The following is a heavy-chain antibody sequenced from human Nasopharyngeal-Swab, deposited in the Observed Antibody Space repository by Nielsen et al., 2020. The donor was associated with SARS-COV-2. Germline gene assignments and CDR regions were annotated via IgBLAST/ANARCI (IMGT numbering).Heavy chain of an antibody. V-gene: IGHV4-61*02. Sequence: RQPPGKGLEWIGRLYTSGTTNYNPSLKSRVTISVDTSKDQFSLKLSSVTAADTAVYYCARAILNLGRGDYMDVWGKGTTVPSP. CDR2: LYTSGTT. CDR3: ARAILNLGRGDYMDV. D-gene: IGHD1-1*01. J-gene: IGHJ6*03.